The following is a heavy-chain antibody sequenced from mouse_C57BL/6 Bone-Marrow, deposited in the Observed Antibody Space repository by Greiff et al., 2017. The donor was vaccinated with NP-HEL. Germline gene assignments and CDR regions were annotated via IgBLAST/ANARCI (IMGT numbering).Heavy chain of an antibody. CDR2: INPNNGGT. D-gene: IGHD2-4*01. CDR1: GYTFTDYY. J-gene: IGHJ4*01. Sequence: VQLQQSGPELVKPGASVKISCKASGYTFTDYYMNWVKQSHGKSLEWIADINPNNGGTSYNQKFKGKATLTVDKSSSTAYMELRSLTSEDSAVYYCARATYYDYDGAMDYWGQGTSVTVSS. CDR3: ARATYYDYDGAMDY. V-gene: IGHV1-26*01.